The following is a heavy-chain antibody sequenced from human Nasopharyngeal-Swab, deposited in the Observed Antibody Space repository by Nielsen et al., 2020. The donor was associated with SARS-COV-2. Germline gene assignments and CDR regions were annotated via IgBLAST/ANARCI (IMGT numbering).Heavy chain of an antibody. CDR2: IKSKTDGGTK. Sequence: GESLKISCAASGFTFSNAWMSWARQAPGKGLEWVGRIKSKTDGGTKDYAAPVKGRFTISRDDSKNTLYLQMNSLKTEDTAVYYCTTEDIVVVVAGHEYFQHWGQGTLVTVSS. D-gene: IGHD2-15*01. CDR3: TTEDIVVVVAGHEYFQH. CDR1: GFTFSNAW. V-gene: IGHV3-15*01. J-gene: IGHJ1*01.